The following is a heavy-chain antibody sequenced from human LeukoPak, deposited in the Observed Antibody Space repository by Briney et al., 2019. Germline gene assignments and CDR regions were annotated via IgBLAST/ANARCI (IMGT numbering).Heavy chain of an antibody. CDR2: IYHSGST. D-gene: IGHD6-25*01. J-gene: IGHJ4*02. CDR3: ARLPPLYSSGDY. Sequence: SETLSLTCAVSGYSISSGYYRGWIRQPPGKGLEWIGSIYHSGSTYYNPSLKSRVTISVDTSKNQFSLKLSSVTAADTAVYYCARLPPLYSSGDYWGQGTLVTVSS. CDR1: GYSISSGYY. V-gene: IGHV4-38-2*01.